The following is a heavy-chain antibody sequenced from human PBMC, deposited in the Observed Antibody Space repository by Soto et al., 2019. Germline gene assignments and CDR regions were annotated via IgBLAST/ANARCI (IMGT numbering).Heavy chain of an antibody. Sequence: DVQLVASGGGLLQPGESLRLSCAAFGFTISGKKYVAWVRQAPGKGLEWVSALYDLDGTYYADSVKGRFTTSSDSSRTTVYLQMNSLRPDDTAVYSCATWHLQEHAYDIWGQGTMATVSS. CDR1: GFTISGKKY. V-gene: IGHV3-53*01. CDR2: LYDLDGT. D-gene: IGHD1-1*01. CDR3: ATWHLQEHAYDI. J-gene: IGHJ3*02.